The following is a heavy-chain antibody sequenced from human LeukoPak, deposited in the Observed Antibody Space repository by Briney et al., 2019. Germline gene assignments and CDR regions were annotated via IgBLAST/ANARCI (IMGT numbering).Heavy chain of an antibody. CDR1: GYTFTSYG. D-gene: IGHD6-13*01. V-gene: IGHV1-18*01. Sequence: ASVKVSCKASGYTFTSYGISWVRQAPGQGLEWMGWISAYNGNTNYAQKLQGRVTMTTDTSTSTAYMELRSLRSDDTAAYYCASGSSSWDYFDYWGQGTLVTVSS. CDR2: ISAYNGNT. CDR3: ASGSSSWDYFDY. J-gene: IGHJ4*02.